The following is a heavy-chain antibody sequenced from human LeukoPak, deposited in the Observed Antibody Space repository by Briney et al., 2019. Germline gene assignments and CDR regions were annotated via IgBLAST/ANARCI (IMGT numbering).Heavy chain of an antibody. D-gene: IGHD2-15*01. CDR1: GNSISNYY. J-gene: IGHJ4*02. CDR2: IHYSGGT. CDR3: ARVARCADPFGY. V-gene: IGHV4-59*01. Sequence: SETLSLTCTVSGNSISNYYWNWIRQPPGKALEWIGYIHYSGGTNYNPSLKSRITISVDTSKNQVSLQLTSVTAADTAVYYCARVARCADPFGYWGQGTLVTVSS.